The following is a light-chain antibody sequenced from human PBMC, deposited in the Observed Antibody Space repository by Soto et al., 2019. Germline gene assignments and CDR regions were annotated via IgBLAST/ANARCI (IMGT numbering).Light chain of an antibody. J-gene: IGKJ4*01. V-gene: IGKV3-11*01. CDR1: QSVSSY. Sequence: EIVLTQSPATLSLSPGERATLSCRASQSVSSYLAWYQQKPGQAPRLLIYDASNRATGILARFSGSGSGTDFTLTISSLEPEDFAFYYCQQRSNWPPLTFGGGTKVEIK. CDR2: DAS. CDR3: QQRSNWPPLT.